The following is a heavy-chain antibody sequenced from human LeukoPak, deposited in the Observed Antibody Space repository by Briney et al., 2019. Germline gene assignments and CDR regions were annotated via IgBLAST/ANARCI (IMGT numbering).Heavy chain of an antibody. J-gene: IGHJ3*02. CDR3: ASWGRLDAFDI. Sequence: GGSLRLSCAASGFTFDDYGMSWVRQAPGKGLEWVSGINWNGGSTGYADSAKGRFTIYRDNAKNSLYLQMNSLRAEDTAVYYCASWGRLDAFDIWGQGTMVTVSS. V-gene: IGHV3-20*04. CDR2: INWNGGST. D-gene: IGHD7-27*01. CDR1: GFTFDDYG.